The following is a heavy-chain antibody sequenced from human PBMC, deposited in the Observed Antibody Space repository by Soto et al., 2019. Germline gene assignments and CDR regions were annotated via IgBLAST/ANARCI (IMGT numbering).Heavy chain of an antibody. Sequence: EVQLVESGGDLVQPGGALRLSCAASGFTFSSYNMNWVRQAPGKGLEWISYISSSSSTIYYADSVKGRFTISRDNAKNSLYLQMSSLRDEDTAVYYCARDGSGSYYTDYWGQGTLVTVSS. V-gene: IGHV3-48*02. CDR2: ISSSSSTI. CDR1: GFTFSSYN. CDR3: ARDGSGSYYTDY. D-gene: IGHD1-26*01. J-gene: IGHJ4*02.